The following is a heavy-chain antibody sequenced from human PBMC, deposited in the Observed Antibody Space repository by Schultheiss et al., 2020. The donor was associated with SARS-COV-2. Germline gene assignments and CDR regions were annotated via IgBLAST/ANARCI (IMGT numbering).Heavy chain of an antibody. CDR3: ARWSTVTTLLPFPDWYFDL. CDR1: GGSISSYY. D-gene: IGHD4-17*01. CDR2: IYTSGST. Sequence: SETLSLTCTVSGGSISSYYWSWIRQPAGKGLEWIGRIYTSGSTNYNPSLKSRVTISVDTSKNQFSLKLSSVTAADTAVYYCARWSTVTTLLPFPDWYFDLWGRGTLVTVSS. V-gene: IGHV4-4*07. J-gene: IGHJ2*01.